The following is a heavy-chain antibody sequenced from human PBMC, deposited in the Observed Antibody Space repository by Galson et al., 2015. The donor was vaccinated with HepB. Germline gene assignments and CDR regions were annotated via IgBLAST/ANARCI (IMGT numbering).Heavy chain of an antibody. CDR1: GFTFSDAW. CDR3: TTVTAIRALPY. Sequence: SLRLSCAASGFTFSDAWMSWVRQAPGKGLEWVGRIRSTTDGGTTDYAAPVKGRFTISRDDSKNTVHLQMNSLKTEDTAVYYCTTVTAIRALPYWGQGTLVTVSS. J-gene: IGHJ4*02. CDR2: IRSTTDGGTT. D-gene: IGHD2-21*02. V-gene: IGHV3-15*01.